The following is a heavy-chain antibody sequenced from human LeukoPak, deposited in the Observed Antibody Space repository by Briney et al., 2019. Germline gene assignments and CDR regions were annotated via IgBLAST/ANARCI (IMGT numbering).Heavy chain of an antibody. CDR3: ARGYCSSTSCYAGYGMDV. Sequence: ASVKVSCKASGYTFTSYAMHWVRQAPGQRLEWMGWINAGNGNTKYSQKFQGRVTITRDTSASTAYMELSSLRSEDTAVYYCARGYCSSTSCYAGYGMDVWGQGTTVTVSS. CDR1: GYTFTSYA. J-gene: IGHJ6*02. V-gene: IGHV1-3*01. CDR2: INAGNGNT. D-gene: IGHD2-2*01.